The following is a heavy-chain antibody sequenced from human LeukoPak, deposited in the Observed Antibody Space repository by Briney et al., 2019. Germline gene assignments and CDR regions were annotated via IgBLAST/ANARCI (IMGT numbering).Heavy chain of an antibody. Sequence: GGSLRLSCAASGFTFSSYSMNWVRQAPGKGLEWVSYISSSSSTIYYADSVKGRFTISRDNSKNTLYLQMNSLRAEDTAVYYCAKDQGIAAAVRFDYWGQGTLVTVSS. J-gene: IGHJ4*02. CDR2: ISSSSSTI. V-gene: IGHV3-48*01. CDR3: AKDQGIAAAVRFDY. D-gene: IGHD6-13*01. CDR1: GFTFSSYS.